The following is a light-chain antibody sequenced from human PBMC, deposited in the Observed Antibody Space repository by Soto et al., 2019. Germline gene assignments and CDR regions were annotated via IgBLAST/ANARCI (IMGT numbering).Light chain of an antibody. J-gene: IGLJ1*01. V-gene: IGLV2-14*01. CDR2: DVS. Sequence: ALTQPASVSGSPGQSITISCTGTSSDVGGYNYVSWYQQHPGKAPKLMIYDVSNRPSGVSNRFSGSKSGNTASLTISGLQAGDEADYYCSSYTSSSTRVFGTGTKVTVL. CDR1: SSDVGGYNY. CDR3: SSYTSSSTRV.